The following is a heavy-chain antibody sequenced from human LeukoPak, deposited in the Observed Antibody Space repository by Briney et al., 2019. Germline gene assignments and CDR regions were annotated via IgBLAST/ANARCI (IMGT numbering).Heavy chain of an antibody. J-gene: IGHJ4*02. D-gene: IGHD2-15*01. V-gene: IGHV3-30-3*01. CDR2: ISYDGSNK. CDR3: ARAVVVVAATPVIYYFDY. Sequence: GGSLRLSCAASGFTFSSYAMHWVRQAPGKGLEWVAVISYDGSNKYYADSVKGRFTISRDNSKNTLYLQMNSLRAEDTAVYYCARAVVVVAATPVIYYFDYWGQGTLVTVSS. CDR1: GFTFSSYA.